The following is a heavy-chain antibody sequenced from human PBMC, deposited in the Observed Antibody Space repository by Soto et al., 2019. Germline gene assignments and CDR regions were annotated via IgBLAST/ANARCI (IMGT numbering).Heavy chain of an antibody. CDR1: GFTFSSYS. J-gene: IGHJ6*02. D-gene: IGHD6-19*01. CDR2: ISSSSSYI. Sequence: PGGPLRLSCAASGFTFSSYSMNWVRQAPGKGLEWVSSISSSSSYIYYADSVKGRFTISRDNAKNSLYLQMNSLRAEDTAVYYCARVGGWYPISYYYGMDVWGQGTTVTVSS. V-gene: IGHV3-21*01. CDR3: ARVGGWYPISYYYGMDV.